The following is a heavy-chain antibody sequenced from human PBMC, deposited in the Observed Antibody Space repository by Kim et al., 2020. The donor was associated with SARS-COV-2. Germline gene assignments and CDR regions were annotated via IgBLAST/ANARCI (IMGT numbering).Heavy chain of an antibody. D-gene: IGHD1-1*01. Sequence: GGSLRLSCAASGFTFSNAWMSWVRQAPGKGLEWVGRIKSKTDGGTTDYAAPVKGRFTISRDDSKNTLYLQMNSLKTEDTAVYYCTTDKEPSANYYYYYMDVWGKGTTVTVSS. V-gene: IGHV3-15*01. CDR3: TTDKEPSANYYYYYMDV. CDR1: GFTFSNAW. CDR2: IKSKTDGGTT. J-gene: IGHJ6*03.